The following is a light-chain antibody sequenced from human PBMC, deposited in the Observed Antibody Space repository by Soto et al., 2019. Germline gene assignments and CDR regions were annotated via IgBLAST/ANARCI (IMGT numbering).Light chain of an antibody. V-gene: IGKV1-39*01. CDR2: TTS. J-gene: IGKJ1*01. Sequence: DIPLTQSPSSLSASVGDRVTITCRASQSINTYLNWYQQTPGKAPKLLISTTSTLHSGVPSRFSGSGSGTDFTLIISSLQPEDFATYYCQQSYIVPWTFGQGTKVEIK. CDR3: QQSYIVPWT. CDR1: QSINTY.